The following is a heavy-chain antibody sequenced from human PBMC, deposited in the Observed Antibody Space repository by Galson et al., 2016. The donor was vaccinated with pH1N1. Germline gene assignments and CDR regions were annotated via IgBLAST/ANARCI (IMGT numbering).Heavy chain of an antibody. V-gene: IGHV1-69*13. Sequence: SVKVSCKASGGISNSHTISWVRQAPGQGLEWMGRISTLFGTANYAQNFMGRVTISADASTGTAYMELTNLTSQDTAVYFCAREGANYYGSDGMDVWGQGTTVTVSS. D-gene: IGHD3-10*01. CDR1: GGISNSHT. CDR2: ISTLFGTA. CDR3: AREGANYYGSDGMDV. J-gene: IGHJ6*02.